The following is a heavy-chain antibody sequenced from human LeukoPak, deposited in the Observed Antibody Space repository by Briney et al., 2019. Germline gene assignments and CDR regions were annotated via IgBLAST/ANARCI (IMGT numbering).Heavy chain of an antibody. Sequence: ASVNVSCKVSEFTLSQLSLHGVRQAPGKGVEWVGGFDPKDGEAVYAEKFRGRVILTDDRTSNTAYMDMSTLGADDTGVCYCAPGILSATTACPGYGNYCYFTAVWGEGTTVTV. CDR1: EFTLSQLS. CDR2: FDPKDGEA. D-gene: IGHD3-3*02. V-gene: IGHV1-24*01. J-gene: IGHJ6*03. CDR3: APGILSATTACPGYGNYCYFTAV.